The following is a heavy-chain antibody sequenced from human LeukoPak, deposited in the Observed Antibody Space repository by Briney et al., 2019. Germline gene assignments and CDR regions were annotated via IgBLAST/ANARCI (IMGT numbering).Heavy chain of an antibody. CDR3: AKHRGHAYFDY. J-gene: IGHJ4*02. CDR1: GFTFSSYA. V-gene: IGHV3-23*01. D-gene: IGHD1-26*01. CDR2: ISGRGDST. Sequence: PGGSLRLSCAASGFTFSSYAMSWVRQAPGKGLEWVSGISGRGDSTYYADSVKGRFAISRDNSKNILYLRMSGLRADDTAVYYCAKHRGHAYFDYWGQGTLVTVSS.